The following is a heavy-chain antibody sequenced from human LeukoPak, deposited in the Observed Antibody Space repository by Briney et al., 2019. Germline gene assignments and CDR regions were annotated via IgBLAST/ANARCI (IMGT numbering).Heavy chain of an antibody. J-gene: IGHJ6*02. D-gene: IGHD2-21*02. Sequence: PGGSLRLSCAGSGFRFINFEMNWVRQAPGKGLEWVSFISSSGHTIYYADSVKGRFTISRDNARNSLYLQMNSLRAEDTAVYYCARDEHLRVGGDGHYYGMDVWGQGTTVTVSS. CDR3: ARDEHLRVGGDGHYYGMDV. CDR2: ISSSGHTI. CDR1: GFRFINFE. V-gene: IGHV3-48*03.